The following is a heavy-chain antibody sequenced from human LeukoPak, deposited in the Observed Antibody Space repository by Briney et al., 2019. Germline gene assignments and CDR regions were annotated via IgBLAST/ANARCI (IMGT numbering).Heavy chain of an antibody. Sequence: PGGSLRLSCAASGFTFSSYSMNWVRQAPGKGLEWVSYISSSSSTIYYADSVKGRITISRDNSKNTLYLQMNSLRADDTAVYYCARGFQLPFDHWGQGTLVTVSS. CDR1: GFTFSSYS. CDR3: ARGFQLPFDH. D-gene: IGHD2-2*01. J-gene: IGHJ5*02. CDR2: ISSSSSTI. V-gene: IGHV3-48*04.